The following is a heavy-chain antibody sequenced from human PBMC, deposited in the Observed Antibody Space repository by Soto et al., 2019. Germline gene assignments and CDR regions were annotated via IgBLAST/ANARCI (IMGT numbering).Heavy chain of an antibody. CDR1: GFTFSAYA. D-gene: IGHD6-19*01. Sequence: EVQLLESGGVLVQPGGSLRLSCAASGFTFSAYAMSWVRQAPGKGLEWVSSVSDSGGRTDYADSVRGRFTISRDNSKHTLFLQLNSLRAEDTAVYYCAKNPRSSCWIWFEYWGQGTLVTVSS. V-gene: IGHV3-23*01. J-gene: IGHJ4*02. CDR2: VSDSGGRT. CDR3: AKNPRSSCWIWFEY.